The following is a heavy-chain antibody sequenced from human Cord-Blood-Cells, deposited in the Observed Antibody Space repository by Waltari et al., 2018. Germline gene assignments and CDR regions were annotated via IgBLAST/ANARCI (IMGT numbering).Heavy chain of an antibody. D-gene: IGHD2-8*01. CDR2: IIPILGIA. CDR1: GGTFSSYA. CDR3: ASFPTGANQRPFDY. J-gene: IGHJ4*02. V-gene: IGHV1-69*09. Sequence: QLQRVQSGSEVRKHVSSLKVSCKASGGTFSSYAITWVRRAPGQGLEWMGTIIPILGIANCAQKSQGRVTITADESTSTAYMELSSLRSEDTAVYYCASFPTGANQRPFDYWGQGTLVTVSS.